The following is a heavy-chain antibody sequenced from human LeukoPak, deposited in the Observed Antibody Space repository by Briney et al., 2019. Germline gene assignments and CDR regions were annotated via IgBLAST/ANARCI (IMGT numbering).Heavy chain of an antibody. CDR2: IKQDGSEK. Sequence: GGSLRLSCAASGFTVSSNYMTWVRQAPGKGLEWVANIKQDGSEKYYVDSVKGRFTISRDNAKNSLYLQMNSLRAEDTAAYYCARDIVVVTAILDYWGQGTLVTVSS. V-gene: IGHV3-7*01. J-gene: IGHJ4*02. CDR3: ARDIVVVTAILDY. CDR1: GFTVSSNY. D-gene: IGHD2-21*02.